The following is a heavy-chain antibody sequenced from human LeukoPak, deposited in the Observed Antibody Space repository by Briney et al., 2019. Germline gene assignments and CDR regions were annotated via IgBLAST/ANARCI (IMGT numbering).Heavy chain of an antibody. CDR3: ATDLSGNPADY. V-gene: IGHV1-24*01. Sequence: ASVKVSCKVSGYTLTELSMHWVRQAPGKGLEWMGGFDPEDGETIYAQKFQGRVTITEDTSTDTAYMELSSLRSEDTAVYYCATDLSGNPADYWGQGTLVTVSS. J-gene: IGHJ4*02. CDR2: FDPEDGET. CDR1: GYTLTELS. D-gene: IGHD3-10*01.